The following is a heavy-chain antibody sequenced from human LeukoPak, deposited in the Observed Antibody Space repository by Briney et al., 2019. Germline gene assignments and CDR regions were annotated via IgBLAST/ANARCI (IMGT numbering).Heavy chain of an antibody. CDR1: GYSISSGYY. Sequence: SETLSLTCIVSGYSISSGYYWGWIRQPPGKGLEWIGNIYHSGSTYYNPSLKSRVTISVDTSKNQFSLKLSSVTAAGTAVYYCARDYYGSGSYPYFDYWGQGTLVTVSS. V-gene: IGHV4-38-2*02. D-gene: IGHD3-10*01. J-gene: IGHJ4*02. CDR2: IYHSGST. CDR3: ARDYYGSGSYPYFDY.